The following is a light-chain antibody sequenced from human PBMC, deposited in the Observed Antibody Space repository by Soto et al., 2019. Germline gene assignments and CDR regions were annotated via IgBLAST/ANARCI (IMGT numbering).Light chain of an antibody. Sequence: DIVMTQSPDSLAVSLGETATINCKSSQSVLYSSNNKNYLAWYQQKPGQPPKLLIYWASTRESGVPDRFSGSGSGTDFTPTISSLQAEYVAVYYDQQNYCTPRTFGQGTKVEIK. CDR3: QQNYCTPRT. V-gene: IGKV4-1*01. J-gene: IGKJ1*01. CDR1: QSVLYSSNNKNY. CDR2: WAS.